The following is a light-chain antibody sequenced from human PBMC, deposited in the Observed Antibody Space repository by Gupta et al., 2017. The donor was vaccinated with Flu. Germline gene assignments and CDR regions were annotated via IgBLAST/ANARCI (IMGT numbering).Light chain of an antibody. J-gene: IGKJ1*01. CDR2: GAS. CDR3: QQDGSFPRT. V-gene: IGKV3-20*01. CDR1: QSVSSIY. Sequence: GTLSLTPGERATLSCRASQSVSSIYLAWYQQEPGQAPRLLIYGASNRATGIPDRFSGSGSGTDFTLTISRLEPEDFAVYYCQQDGSFPRTFGQGTKVEIK.